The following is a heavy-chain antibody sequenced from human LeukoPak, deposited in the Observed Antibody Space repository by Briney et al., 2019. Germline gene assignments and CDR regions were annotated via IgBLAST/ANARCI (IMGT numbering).Heavy chain of an antibody. CDR3: ARDGELAGSGSYFDY. V-gene: IGHV1-46*01. J-gene: IGHJ4*02. D-gene: IGHD1-26*01. CDR1: GYTFTSYY. CDR2: INPSGGST. Sequence: ASVKVSCKASGYTFTSYYMHWVRQAPGQGLEWMGIINPSGGSTSYAQKFQGRVTMTRDTSTSTVYMELSSLRSEDTAVYYWARDGELAGSGSYFDYWGQGTLVTVSS.